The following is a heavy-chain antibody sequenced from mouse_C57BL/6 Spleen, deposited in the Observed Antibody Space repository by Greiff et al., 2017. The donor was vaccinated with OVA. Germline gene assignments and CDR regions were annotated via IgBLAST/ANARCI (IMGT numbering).Heavy chain of an antibody. CDR2: IYPSDSET. D-gene: IGHD1-1*01. V-gene: IGHV1-61*01. Sequence: QVQLQQPGAELVRPGSSVQLSCNASGYTFTSYWQDWVKPRPGPGLVWIGNIYPSDSETHYNPNLKDQTTLTVDKSSSTAYMQLSSLTSEDSSVDYCARWIITTVGYFDVWGTGTTVTVSS. J-gene: IGHJ1*03. CDR1: GYTFTSYW. CDR3: ARWIITTVGYFDV.